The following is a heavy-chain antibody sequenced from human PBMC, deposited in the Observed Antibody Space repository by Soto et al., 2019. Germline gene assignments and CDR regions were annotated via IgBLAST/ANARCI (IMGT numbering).Heavy chain of an antibody. V-gene: IGHV4-39*01. Sequence: SEPLSLTCTVSGGSISSSSYYWVWIRQPPGKGLEWIGSIYYSGSTYYNPSLKSRVTISVDTSKNQFSLKLSSVTAADTAVYYCAIFGVPPYYYYGMDVWGQGTTVS. CDR2: IYYSGST. CDR1: GGSISSSSYY. J-gene: IGHJ6*02. CDR3: AIFGVPPYYYYGMDV. D-gene: IGHD3-3*01.